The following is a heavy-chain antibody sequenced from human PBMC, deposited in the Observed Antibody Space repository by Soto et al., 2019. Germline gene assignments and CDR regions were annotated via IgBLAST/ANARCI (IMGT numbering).Heavy chain of an antibody. D-gene: IGHD3-9*01. CDR1: GYTFSDHI. Sequence: ASVKVSCKTSGYTFSDHIIHWVRQAPGQRLERMGWIKPYSGDTGYAQKFQGRVTLTGATTITTVYMELNSLESDDTAVYFCARDSGYDTTGYSPFDEWGQGALVTVSS. V-gene: IGHV1-2*02. CDR3: ARDSGYDTTGYSPFDE. CDR2: IKPYSGDT. J-gene: IGHJ4*02.